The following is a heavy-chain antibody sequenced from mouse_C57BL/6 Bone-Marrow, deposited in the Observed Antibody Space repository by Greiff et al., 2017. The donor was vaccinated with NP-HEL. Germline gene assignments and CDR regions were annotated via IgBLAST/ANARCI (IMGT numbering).Heavy chain of an antibody. CDR2: IDPSDSYT. CDR1: GYTFTSYW. Sequence: QVQLHQPGAELVMPGASVKLSCKASGYTFTSYWMHWVKQRPGQGLEWIGEIDPSDSYTNYNQKFKGKSTLTVDKSSSTAYRQLSSLTSENSAVYYGARDSYGNYCLFDYWGQGTTLTVSS. J-gene: IGHJ2*01. D-gene: IGHD2-1*01. V-gene: IGHV1-69*01. CDR3: ARDSYGNYCLFDY.